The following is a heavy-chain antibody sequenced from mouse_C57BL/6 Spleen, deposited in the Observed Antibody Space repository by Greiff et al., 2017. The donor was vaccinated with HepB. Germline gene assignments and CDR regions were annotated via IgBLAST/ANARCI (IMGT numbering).Heavy chain of an antibody. Sequence: EVQRVESGGGLVKPGGSLKLSCAASGFTFSSYTMSWVRQTPEKRLEWVATISGGGGNTYYPDSVKGRFTISRDNAKNTLYLQMSSLRSEDTALYYCANIYYDYQGAMDYWGQGTSVTVSS. CDR1: GFTFSSYT. V-gene: IGHV5-9*01. CDR2: ISGGGGNT. D-gene: IGHD2-4*01. CDR3: ANIYYDYQGAMDY. J-gene: IGHJ4*01.